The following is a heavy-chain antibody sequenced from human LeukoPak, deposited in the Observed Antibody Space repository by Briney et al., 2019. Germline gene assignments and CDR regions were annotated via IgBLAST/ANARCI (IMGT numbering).Heavy chain of an antibody. J-gene: IGHJ4*02. CDR1: GGSISSSTYY. V-gene: IGHV4-61*02. CDR3: ARDVWFGAGRTFDF. Sequence: PSETLSLTCTVSGGSISSSTYYWGWIRQPAGKGLEWIGRIYTSGSTNYNPSLKSRVTISVDTSKNQFSLKLSSVTAADTAVYYCARDVWFGAGRTFDFWGQGTLVTVSS. D-gene: IGHD3-10*01. CDR2: IYTSGST.